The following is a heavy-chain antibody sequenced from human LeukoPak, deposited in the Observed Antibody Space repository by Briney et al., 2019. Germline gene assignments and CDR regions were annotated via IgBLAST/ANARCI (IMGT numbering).Heavy chain of an antibody. CDR2: IYHSGST. CDR1: GYSISRGYY. Sequence: WETLSLTCAVSGYSISRGYYWGWIRQPPGKGLEWIGSIYHSGSTYYNPSLKSRVTISVDTSKNQFSLKVRSVTAADTAVYYCAGWSGELLSLFAYWGQGTLVTVSS. V-gene: IGHV4-38-2*01. D-gene: IGHD3-10*01. CDR3: AGWSGELLSLFAY. J-gene: IGHJ4*02.